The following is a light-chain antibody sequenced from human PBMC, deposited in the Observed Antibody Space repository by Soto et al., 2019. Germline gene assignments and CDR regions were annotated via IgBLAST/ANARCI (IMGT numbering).Light chain of an antibody. Sequence: QSVLTQPPSVAGAPGQSVTISCTGSSSNIGAGYDVHWYQQLPGTAPKLLIYGNSNRLSGVPERFSGSKSDTSGSLAITGLRAEDESDYGCQSYDSSLSGWVFGGGTKLTVL. J-gene: IGLJ3*02. V-gene: IGLV1-40*01. CDR2: GNS. CDR3: QSYDSSLSGWV. CDR1: SSNIGAGYD.